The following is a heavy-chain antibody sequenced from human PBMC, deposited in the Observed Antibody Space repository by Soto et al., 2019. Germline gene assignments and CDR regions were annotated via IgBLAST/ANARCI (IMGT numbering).Heavy chain of an antibody. CDR2: ISWDGGST. V-gene: IGHV3-43*01. CDR3: AKDILHKYDFWSGYFHYYYGMDV. Sequence: EVQLVESGGVVVQPGGSLRLSCAASGFTFDDYTMHWVRQAPGKGLEWVSLISWDGGSTYYADSVKGRFTISRDNSKNSXXLXRXXLRTEDTALYYCAKDILHKYDFWSGYFHYYYGMDVWGQGTTVTVSS. CDR1: GFTFDDYT. J-gene: IGHJ6*02. D-gene: IGHD3-3*01.